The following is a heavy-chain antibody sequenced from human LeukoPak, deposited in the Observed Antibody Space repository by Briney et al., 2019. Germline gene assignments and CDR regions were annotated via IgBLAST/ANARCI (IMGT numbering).Heavy chain of an antibody. CDR1: GFTFSSYA. Sequence: GGSLRLSCAASGFTFSSYAMSWVRQAPGKGLEWVSVIYSGGSTYYADSVKGRFTISRDNSKNTLYLQMNSLRAEDTAVYYCARSGPLLDYWGQGTLVTVSS. CDR2: IYSGGST. J-gene: IGHJ4*02. D-gene: IGHD6-25*01. V-gene: IGHV3-53*01. CDR3: ARSGPLLDY.